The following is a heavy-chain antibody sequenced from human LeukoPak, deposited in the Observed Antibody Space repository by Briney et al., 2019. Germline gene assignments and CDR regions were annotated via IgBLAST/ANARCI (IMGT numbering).Heavy chain of an antibody. CDR1: GGSFSGYY. D-gene: IGHD3-10*01. V-gene: IGHV4-34*01. Sequence: SETLSLTCAVYGGSFSGYYWSWIRQPPGKGLEWIGEINHSGSTNYNPSLKSRVTISVDTSKNQFSLKLSSVTAADTAVYYCARQKNYGSGRYNWFDPWGQGTLVTVSS. CDR2: INHSGST. CDR3: ARQKNYGSGRYNWFDP. J-gene: IGHJ5*02.